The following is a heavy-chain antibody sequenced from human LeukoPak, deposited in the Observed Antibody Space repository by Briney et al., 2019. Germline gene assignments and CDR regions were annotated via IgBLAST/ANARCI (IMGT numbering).Heavy chain of an antibody. Sequence: PGGSLRLSCAASGFTFSNAWMSWVRQAPGKGLEWVGRIKSKTDGGTTDYAAPVKGRFTISRDNSKNTLYLQMNSLRAEDTAVYYCAKDRDHDYGGPDYWGQGTLVTVSS. CDR3: AKDRDHDYGGPDY. CDR2: IKSKTDGGTT. CDR1: GFTFSNAW. V-gene: IGHV3-15*01. D-gene: IGHD4-23*01. J-gene: IGHJ4*02.